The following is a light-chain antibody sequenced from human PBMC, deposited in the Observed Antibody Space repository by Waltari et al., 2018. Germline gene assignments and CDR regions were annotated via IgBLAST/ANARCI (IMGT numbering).Light chain of an antibody. J-gene: IGKJ4*01. CDR1: QGITNF. Sequence: DIQMTQSPSSLSASLGDRVIITCQASQGITNFLHWYQQKLGKAPKLLISDASILRTGVPSRFIGRGSGTDFTFTISGLQPEDVGTYYCQQYDNFPPTFGGGTRVEIK. V-gene: IGKV1-33*01. CDR3: QQYDNFPPT. CDR2: DAS.